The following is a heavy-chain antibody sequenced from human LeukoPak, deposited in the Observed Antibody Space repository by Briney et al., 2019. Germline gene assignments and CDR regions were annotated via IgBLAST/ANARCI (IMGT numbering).Heavy chain of an antibody. CDR1: GGTFSSFA. CDR2: IIPIFDTP. V-gene: IGHV1-69*06. J-gene: IGHJ4*02. CDR3: ARGDILTGYYKYYFDS. Sequence: ASVKVSCKASGGTFSSFAINWVRQAPGQGLEWMGGIIPIFDTPIYAQKFQGRVTITADKSTSTAFMELSSLRSEDTAVYYCARGDILTGYYKYYFDSWGQVTLVTVSS. D-gene: IGHD3-9*01.